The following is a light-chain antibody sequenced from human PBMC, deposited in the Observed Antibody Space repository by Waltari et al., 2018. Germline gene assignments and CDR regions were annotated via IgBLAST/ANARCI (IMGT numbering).Light chain of an antibody. CDR1: QSVSSSY. CDR3: QQYGSSPWT. J-gene: IGKJ1*01. Sequence: EIVLTQSPGTLSLSPGERATLSCRASQSVSSSYLAWYHQKPGQAPRLLIYCASSRATGIPDRFRGSGSGTDFTLTISRLEPEDFAVYYCQQYGSSPWTFGQGTKVEIK. V-gene: IGKV3-20*01. CDR2: CAS.